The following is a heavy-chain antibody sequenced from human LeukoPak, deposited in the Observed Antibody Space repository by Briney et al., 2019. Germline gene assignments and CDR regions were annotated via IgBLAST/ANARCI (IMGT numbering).Heavy chain of an antibody. J-gene: IGHJ4*02. D-gene: IGHD2-15*01. CDR1: GGSISSGSYY. V-gene: IGHV4-61*02. Sequence: SQTMSLTCTVSGGSISSGSYYWSWIRQPAGKGLEWIGRIYTSGSTNYNPSLKSRVTISVDTSKNQFSLKLSSVTAADTAVYYCARDQRYCSGGSCYSKPADYWGQGTLVTVSS. CDR2: IYTSGST. CDR3: ARDQRYCSGGSCYSKPADY.